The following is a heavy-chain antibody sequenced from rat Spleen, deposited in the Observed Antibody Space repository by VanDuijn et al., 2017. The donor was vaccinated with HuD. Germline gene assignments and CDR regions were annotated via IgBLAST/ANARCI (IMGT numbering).Heavy chain of an antibody. J-gene: IGHJ4*01. V-gene: IGHV5S11*01. CDR3: ARHVRGERTYYYVMDA. CDR1: GFTFSNYG. CDR2: ISTGGGNT. Sequence: EVQLVESGGGLVQPGRSLKLSCAASGFTFSNYGMAWVRQTPTKGLEWVASISTGGGNTYYSDSVKGRFTISRDNAKSTLYLQMDSLKSEETATYYCARHVRGERTYYYVMDAWGQGASVTVSS. D-gene: IGHD4-3*01.